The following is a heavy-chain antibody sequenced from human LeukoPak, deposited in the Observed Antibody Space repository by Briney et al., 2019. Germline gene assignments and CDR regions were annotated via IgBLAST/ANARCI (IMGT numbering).Heavy chain of an antibody. CDR2: ISGSGDST. J-gene: IGHJ4*02. CDR3: TRPDCPSTSCYTLDY. V-gene: IGHV3-23*01. CDR1: GFIFNDYA. D-gene: IGHD2-2*02. Sequence: GGSLRLSCAASGFIFNDYAMHWVRQAPGKGLEWVSAISGSGDSTYYADSVKGRFTISRDNSKNTLYLQMNSLRVEDTAVYYCTRPDCPSTSCYTLDYWGQGILVTVSS.